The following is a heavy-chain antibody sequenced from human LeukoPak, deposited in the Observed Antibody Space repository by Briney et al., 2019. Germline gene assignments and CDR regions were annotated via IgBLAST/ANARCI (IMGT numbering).Heavy chain of an antibody. CDR1: GFTFSSYG. CDR3: ANDWSGYYIMPFDC. J-gene: IGHJ4*02. D-gene: IGHD3-3*01. Sequence: PGGSLRLSCAASGFTFSSYGMHWVRQAPGKGLEWVAVISYDGSNKYYADSVKGRFTISRDNSKNTLYLQMNSLRAEDTAVYYCANDWSGYYIMPFDCWGQGTLVTVSS. V-gene: IGHV3-30*18. CDR2: ISYDGSNK.